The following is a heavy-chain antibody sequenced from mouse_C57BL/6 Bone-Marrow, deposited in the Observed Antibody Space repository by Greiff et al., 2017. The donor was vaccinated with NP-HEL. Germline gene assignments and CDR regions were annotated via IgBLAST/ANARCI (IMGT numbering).Heavy chain of an antibody. CDR2: ISSGGSYT. V-gene: IGHV5-6*01. J-gene: IGHJ2*01. CDR3: ARRATVVDYYFDY. Sequence: EVQLQQSGGDLVKPGGSLKLSCAASGFTFSSYGMSWVRQTPDKRLEWVATISSGGSYTYYPDSVKGRFTISRDNAKNTLYLQMSSLKSEDTAMYYCARRATVVDYYFDYWGQGTTLTVSS. D-gene: IGHD1-1*01. CDR1: GFTFSSYG.